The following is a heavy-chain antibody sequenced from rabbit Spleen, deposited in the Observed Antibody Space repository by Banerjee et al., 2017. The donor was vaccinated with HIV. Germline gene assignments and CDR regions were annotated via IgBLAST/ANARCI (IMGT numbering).Heavy chain of an antibody. D-gene: IGHD7-1*01. CDR2: IAGSSSGFT. J-gene: IGHJ6*01. V-gene: IGHV1S45*01. CDR3: ARDTGTSFSSYGMDL. CDR1: GFSFSSSDY. Sequence: QEQLTETGGGLVQPGGSLTLSCTASGFSFSSSDYICWVRQAPEKGLEWISCIAGSSSGFTYSATWATGRFTISKTSSTTVTLQMTSLTVADTATYFCARDTGTSFSSYGMDLWGPGTLVTVS.